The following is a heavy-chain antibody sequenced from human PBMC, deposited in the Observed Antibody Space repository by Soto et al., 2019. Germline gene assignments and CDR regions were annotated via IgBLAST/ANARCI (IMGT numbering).Heavy chain of an antibody. Sequence: EVQLLESGGGLVQPGGSLRLSCAASGFTFSSDAMSWVRQAPGKGLEWVSAISGSGGSTYYAASVKGRFTISRDNSKNTLYLQMNSLRAEDTAVYYCAKGGPMEAVAGTRYYYYYGMDVWGQGTTVTVSS. CDR1: GFTFSSDA. D-gene: IGHD6-19*01. CDR2: ISGSGGST. V-gene: IGHV3-23*01. CDR3: AKGGPMEAVAGTRYYYYYGMDV. J-gene: IGHJ6*02.